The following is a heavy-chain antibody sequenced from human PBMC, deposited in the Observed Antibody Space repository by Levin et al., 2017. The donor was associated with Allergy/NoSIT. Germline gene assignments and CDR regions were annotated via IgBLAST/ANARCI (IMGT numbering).Heavy chain of an antibody. D-gene: IGHD3-3*01. J-gene: IGHJ6*02. Sequence: SGESLKISCAASGFTFSSYGMHWVRQAPGKGLEWVAVISYDGSNKYYADSVKGRFTISRDNSKNTLYLQMNSLRAEDTAVYYCAKANDFWSGHTYYYYGMDVWGQGTTVTVSS. CDR3: AKANDFWSGHTYYYYGMDV. V-gene: IGHV3-30*18. CDR2: ISYDGSNK. CDR1: GFTFSSYG.